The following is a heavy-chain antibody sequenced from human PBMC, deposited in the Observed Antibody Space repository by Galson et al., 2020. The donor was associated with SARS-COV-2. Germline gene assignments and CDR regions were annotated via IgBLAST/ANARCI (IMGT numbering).Heavy chain of an antibody. CDR3: ARGLGYSGITMVRGVIRARRFDP. CDR1: GGSISSGGYY. CDR2: IYYSGST. V-gene: IGHV4-31*03. Sequence: SETLSLTCTVSGGSISSGGYYWSWIRQHPGKGLEWIGYIYYSGSTYYNPSLKSRVTISVDTSKNQFSLKLSSVTAADTAVYYCARGLGYSGITMVRGVIRARRFDPWGQGTRVTVSS. D-gene: IGHD3-10*01. J-gene: IGHJ5*02.